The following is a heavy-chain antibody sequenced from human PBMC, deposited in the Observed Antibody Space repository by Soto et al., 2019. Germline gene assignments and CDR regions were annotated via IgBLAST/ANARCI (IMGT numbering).Heavy chain of an antibody. Sequence: QVHLEQSGAELKKPGSSVKVSCKAAGGTISTYTLIWVRQAPGQGLEWMGRIIPMLTVTNSAQKFQGRVTLTADTSTSTAFMELTSLTSDDTAVYYCSIGSWSAETFDVWGQGTMVTVSS. CDR2: IIPMLTVT. CDR1: GGTISTYT. D-gene: IGHD6-19*01. J-gene: IGHJ3*01. V-gene: IGHV1-69*02. CDR3: SIGSWSAETFDV.